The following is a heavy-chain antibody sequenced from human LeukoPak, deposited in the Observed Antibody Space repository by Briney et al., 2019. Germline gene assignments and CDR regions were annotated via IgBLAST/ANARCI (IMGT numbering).Heavy chain of an antibody. CDR1: GFTFSSYA. CDR3: ARDRTAVAGGFIFDP. V-gene: IGHV3-30-3*01. Sequence: GRSLRLSCAASGFTFSSYAMHWVRQAPGKGLEWVAVISYDGSNKYYADSVKGRFTISRDNAKNSLYLQMNSLRAEDTAVYYCARDRTAVAGGFIFDPWGQGTLVTVSS. D-gene: IGHD6-19*01. CDR2: ISYDGSNK. J-gene: IGHJ5*02.